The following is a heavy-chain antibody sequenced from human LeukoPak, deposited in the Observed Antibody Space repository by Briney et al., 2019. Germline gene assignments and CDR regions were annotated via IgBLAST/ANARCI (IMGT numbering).Heavy chain of an antibody. CDR2: MNPNSGNT. Sequence: ASVKVSCKASGYTFTSYDINWVRQATGQGLEWMGWMNPNSGNTGYAQKFQGRVTMTRDTSISTAYMELSRLRSDDTAVYYCARVGIAAAGINWFDPWGQGTLVTVSS. D-gene: IGHD6-13*01. V-gene: IGHV1-8*01. J-gene: IGHJ5*02. CDR1: GYTFTSYD. CDR3: ARVGIAAAGINWFDP.